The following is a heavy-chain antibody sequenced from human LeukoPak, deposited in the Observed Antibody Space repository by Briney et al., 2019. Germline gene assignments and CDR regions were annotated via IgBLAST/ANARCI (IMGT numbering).Heavy chain of an antibody. J-gene: IGHJ5*02. D-gene: IGHD4-23*01. Sequence: ASVKVSCKASGGTFSSYAISWVRQAPGQGLEWMGWINTNTGNPTYAQGFTGRFVFSLDTSVSTAYLQISSLKAEDTAVYYCARDSDDYGGPNWFDPWGQGTLVTVSS. CDR1: GGTFSSYA. CDR2: INTNTGNP. V-gene: IGHV7-4-1*02. CDR3: ARDSDDYGGPNWFDP.